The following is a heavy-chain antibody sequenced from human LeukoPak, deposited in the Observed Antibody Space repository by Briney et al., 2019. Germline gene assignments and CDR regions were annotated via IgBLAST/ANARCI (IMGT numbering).Heavy chain of an antibody. Sequence: HPGGSLRLSCAASGFTFSTYWMSWVRQAPGKGLEWVANIKQDESDKFYVDSVKGRFTISRDNAKNSMYLQMNSLRAEDTAVYYCARVLPVASRDYWGQGTLVTVSS. V-gene: IGHV3-7*01. CDR3: ARVLPVASRDY. D-gene: IGHD2-2*01. CDR1: GFTFSTYW. J-gene: IGHJ4*02. CDR2: IKQDESDK.